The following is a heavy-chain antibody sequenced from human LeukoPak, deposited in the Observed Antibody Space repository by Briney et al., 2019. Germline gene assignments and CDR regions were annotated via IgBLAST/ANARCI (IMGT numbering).Heavy chain of an antibody. CDR2: INPSGGGT. CDR1: GYAFTRYY. Sequence: APVKVSCKASGYAFTRYYIHWVRQAPGQGLEWMGIINPSGGGTSNAQKFQGRVTMTRDTSTSTVYMEVSSLTSEDTAVYYCASASGYYAPPDYWGQGTLVTVSS. D-gene: IGHD3-22*01. V-gene: IGHV1-46*01. CDR3: ASASGYYAPPDY. J-gene: IGHJ4*02.